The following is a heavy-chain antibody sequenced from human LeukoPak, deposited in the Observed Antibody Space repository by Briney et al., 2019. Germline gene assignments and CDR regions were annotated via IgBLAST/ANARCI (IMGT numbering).Heavy chain of an antibody. Sequence: ASVKVSCKASGYPFTGQYLHWVRQAPGQGLEWMGWITPNNGGTNYAQRFQGRVTMTRDTSISTAYMELSRLRSDDTAGYYCATGSGTYSPDYWGLGTVVTVSS. CDR2: ITPNNGGT. J-gene: IGHJ4*02. CDR1: GYPFTGQY. D-gene: IGHD3-10*01. V-gene: IGHV1-2*02. CDR3: ATGSGTYSPDY.